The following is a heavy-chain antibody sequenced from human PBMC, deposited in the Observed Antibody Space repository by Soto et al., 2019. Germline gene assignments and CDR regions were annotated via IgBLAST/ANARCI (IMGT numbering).Heavy chain of an antibody. D-gene: IGHD3-16*02. J-gene: IGHJ4*02. V-gene: IGHV3-30*03. CDR2: ISYDGSEE. CDR3: ARVLKSYSSDY. Sequence: PGGSLRLSCAASGFTFGSYGMHWVRQAPGQGLEWVAFISYDGSEEYYGDSVKGRFTISRDTSRNTLYLQINSLRAEDTAVYYCARVLKSYSSDYWGQGTLVTVS. CDR1: GFTFGSYG.